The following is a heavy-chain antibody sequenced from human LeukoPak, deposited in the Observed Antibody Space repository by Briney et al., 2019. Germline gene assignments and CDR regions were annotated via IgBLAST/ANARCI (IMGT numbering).Heavy chain of an antibody. Sequence: PGGSLRLSCTASGFSLSSYWMSWVRQAPGKGLEWVANIKQDGSDKYYVDSVKGRFTISRDNAKNSLYLQMNSLRAEDSALYYCARASAVAGTRDYWGQGTLVTVSS. CDR1: GFSLSSYW. CDR2: IKQDGSDK. J-gene: IGHJ4*02. CDR3: ARASAVAGTRDY. D-gene: IGHD6-19*01. V-gene: IGHV3-7*01.